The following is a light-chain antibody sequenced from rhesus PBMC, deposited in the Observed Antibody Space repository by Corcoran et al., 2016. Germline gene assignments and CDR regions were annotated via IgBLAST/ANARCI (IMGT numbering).Light chain of an antibody. V-gene: IGKV1-18*01. CDR3: QQGYNTPWT. CDR2: AAS. CDR1: QGISSW. J-gene: IGKJ1*01. Sequence: DIQMTQSPSSLSASVGDKVTITCRASQGISSWLAWYQQKPGKAPKLLIFAASSLQSGVLSRFSGSGSGTDYTLTISSLQPEDFSTYDCQQGYNTPWTFGQGTKVEIK.